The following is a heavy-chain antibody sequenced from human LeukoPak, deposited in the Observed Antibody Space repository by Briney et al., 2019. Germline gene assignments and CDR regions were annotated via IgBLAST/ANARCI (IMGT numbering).Heavy chain of an antibody. D-gene: IGHD6-13*01. V-gene: IGHV4-61*01. Sequence: SETLSLTCTVSGASVSTGSYYWSWIRQPPGKGLEWIGSIYYSGSTNYNPSLKSRVTISLDTSKNQFSLKLSSVTAADKAVYYCARDRSISWFYYWGQGTLVTVSS. CDR2: IYYSGST. J-gene: IGHJ4*02. CDR1: GASVSTGSYY. CDR3: ARDRSISWFYY.